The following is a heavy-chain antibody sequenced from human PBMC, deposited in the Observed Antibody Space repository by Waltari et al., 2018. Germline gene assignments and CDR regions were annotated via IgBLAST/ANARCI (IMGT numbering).Heavy chain of an antibody. CDR2: ISYDGSNK. CDR1: GFTFSSYA. D-gene: IGHD6-19*01. V-gene: IGHV3-30*01. Sequence: QVQLVESGGGVVQPGRSLRLSRAAYGFTFSSYAMHWVRKAPGKGLEWVAVISYDGSNKYYADSVKGRFTISRDNSKNTLYLQMNSLRAEDTAVYYCASPQAVTLGTYFDYWGQGTLVTVSS. J-gene: IGHJ4*02. CDR3: ASPQAVTLGTYFDY.